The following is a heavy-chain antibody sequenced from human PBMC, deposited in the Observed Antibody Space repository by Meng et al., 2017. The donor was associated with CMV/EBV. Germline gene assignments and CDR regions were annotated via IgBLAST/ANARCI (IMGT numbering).Heavy chain of an antibody. V-gene: IGHV3-30*02. CDR2: IRYDGSNK. CDR1: GFTFSSYG. D-gene: IGHD4-11*01. CDR3: AKASMDYSNYAGYFDY. J-gene: IGHJ4*02. Sequence: GGSLRLSCAASGFTFSSYGMHWVRQAPGKGLEWVAFIRYDGSNKYYADSVKDRFTISRDNSKNTLYLQMNSLRAEDTAVYYCAKASMDYSNYAGYFDYWGQGTLVTVSS.